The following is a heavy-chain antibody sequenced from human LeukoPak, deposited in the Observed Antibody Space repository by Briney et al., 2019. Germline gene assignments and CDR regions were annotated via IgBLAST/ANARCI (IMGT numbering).Heavy chain of an antibody. CDR3: AREMVYCSSTSCLRYNWFDP. V-gene: IGHV1-69*05. Sequence: ASVKVSCKASGGTFSSYAISWVRQAPGQGLEWMGGIIPIFGTANYAQKFQGRVTITTDESTSTAYMELSSLRSEDTAVYYCAREMVYCSSTSCLRYNWFDPWGQGTLVTVSS. CDR1: GGTFSSYA. D-gene: IGHD2-2*01. CDR2: IIPIFGTA. J-gene: IGHJ5*02.